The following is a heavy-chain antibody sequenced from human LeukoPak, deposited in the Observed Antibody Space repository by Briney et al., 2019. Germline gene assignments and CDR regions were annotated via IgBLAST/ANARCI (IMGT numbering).Heavy chain of an antibody. D-gene: IGHD6-13*01. CDR1: GFTFSSYG. CDR3: AKDRGIAAAGTGGYYFDY. J-gene: IGHJ4*02. V-gene: IGHV3-30*18. Sequence: GGSLRLSCAASGFTFSSYGMHWVRQAPGKGLEWVAVISYDGSNKYYADSVKGRFTISRDNSKNTLYLQMNSLRAEDTAVYYCAKDRGIAAAGTGGYYFDYWGQGTLVTVSS. CDR2: ISYDGSNK.